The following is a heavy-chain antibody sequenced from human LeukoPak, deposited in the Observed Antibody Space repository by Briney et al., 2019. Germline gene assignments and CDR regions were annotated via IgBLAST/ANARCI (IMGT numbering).Heavy chain of an antibody. D-gene: IGHD4-11*01. CDR1: GFTFDDYA. CDR2: ISWNSGAI. CDR3: AKSVNYGDAFDI. Sequence: PGGSLRLSCAASGFTFDDYAMHWVRQAPGKGLEWVSGISWNSGAIDYADSVKGRFTISRDNAKNSLYLQMNSLRAEDMALYYCAKSVNYGDAFDIWGQGTMVTVSS. J-gene: IGHJ3*02. V-gene: IGHV3-9*03.